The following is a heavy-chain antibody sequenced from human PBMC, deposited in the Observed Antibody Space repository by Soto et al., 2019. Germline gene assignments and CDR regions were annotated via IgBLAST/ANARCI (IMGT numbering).Heavy chain of an antibody. J-gene: IGHJ6*02. V-gene: IGHV3-7*03. CDR3: AREQGTGYRPVYYYYGMDV. CDR1: GFTFSSYW. D-gene: IGHD2-8*02. CDR2: IKQDGSEK. Sequence: GGSLRLSCAASGFTFSSYWMSWVRQAPGKGLEWVANIKQDGSEKYYVDSVKGRFTISRDNAKNSLYLQMNSLRAEDTAVYYCAREQGTGYRPVYYYYGMDVWGQGTTVTVSS.